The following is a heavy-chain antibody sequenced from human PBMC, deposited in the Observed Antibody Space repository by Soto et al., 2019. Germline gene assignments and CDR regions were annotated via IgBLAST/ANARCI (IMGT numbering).Heavy chain of an antibody. D-gene: IGHD2-15*01. V-gene: IGHV4-4*02. J-gene: IGHJ5*02. Sequence: QVQLQESGPGLVKPSGTLSLTCAVSSGSISSSNWWSWVRQPPGKGLEWIGEIYHSGSTNYNPSLKSRVTISVDNAKNQSSLKLSSVTAADTAVYYWARGAIGYCSGGSCYSPKGVDWFDPWGQRTLVTVSS. CDR3: ARGAIGYCSGGSCYSPKGVDWFDP. CDR2: IYHSGST. CDR1: SGSISSSNW.